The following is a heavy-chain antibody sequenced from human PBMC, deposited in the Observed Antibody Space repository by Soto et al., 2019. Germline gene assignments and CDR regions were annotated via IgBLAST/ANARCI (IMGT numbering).Heavy chain of an antibody. CDR3: ARVRGAVAGTGWFDP. CDR2: ISAYNGNT. CDR1: GYTFTSYG. V-gene: IGHV1-18*01. D-gene: IGHD6-19*01. Sequence: ASVKASCKASGYTFTSYGISWVRQAPGQGLEWMGWISAYNGNTNYAQKLQGRVTMTTDTSTSTAYMELRSLRSDDTAVYYCARVRGAVAGTGWFDPWGQGTLVTVSS. J-gene: IGHJ5*02.